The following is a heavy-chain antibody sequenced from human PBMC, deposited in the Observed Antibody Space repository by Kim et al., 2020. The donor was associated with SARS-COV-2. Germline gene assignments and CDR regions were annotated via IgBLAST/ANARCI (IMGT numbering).Heavy chain of an antibody. V-gene: IGHV3-33*01. CDR3: ARGAYYDILTGAKKPPTAFDI. CDR2: IWYDGSNK. J-gene: IGHJ3*02. CDR1: GFTFSSYG. D-gene: IGHD3-9*01. Sequence: GGSLRLSCAASGFTFSSYGMHWVRQAPGKGLEWVAVIWYDGSNKYYADSVKGRFTISRDNSKNTLYLQMNSLRAEDTAVYYCARGAYYDILTGAKKPPTAFDIWGQGTMVTVSS.